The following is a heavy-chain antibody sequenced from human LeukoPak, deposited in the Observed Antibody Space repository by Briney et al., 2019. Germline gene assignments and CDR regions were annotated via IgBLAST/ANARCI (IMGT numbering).Heavy chain of an antibody. Sequence: GGSLRLSCAASGFTFSSYAMSWVRQAPGKGLEWVSAISGSGGSTYYADSVKGRFTISRDNSKNTLYLQMDSLRAEDTAVYYCAKGTSSSANYYYGMDVWGQGTTVTVSS. CDR1: GFTFSSYA. V-gene: IGHV3-23*01. J-gene: IGHJ6*02. D-gene: IGHD6-6*01. CDR2: ISGSGGST. CDR3: AKGTSSSANYYYGMDV.